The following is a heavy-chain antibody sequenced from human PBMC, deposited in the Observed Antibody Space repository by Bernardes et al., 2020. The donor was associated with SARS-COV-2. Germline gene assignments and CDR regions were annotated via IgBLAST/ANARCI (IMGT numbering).Heavy chain of an antibody. CDR3: ARGGWASITMVRGVIIESWFDP. Sequence: ASVKVSCKASGYTFTGYYMHWVRQAPGQGLEWMGWINPNSGGTNYAQKFQGWVTMTRDTSISTAYMELSRLRSDDTAVYYCARGGWASITMVRGVIIESWFDPWGQGTLVTVSS. D-gene: IGHD3-10*01. V-gene: IGHV1-2*04. CDR2: INPNSGGT. CDR1: GYTFTGYY. J-gene: IGHJ5*02.